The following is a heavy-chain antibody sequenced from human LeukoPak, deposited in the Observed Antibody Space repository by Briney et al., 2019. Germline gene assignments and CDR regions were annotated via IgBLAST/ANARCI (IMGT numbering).Heavy chain of an antibody. CDR2: IYWDDDK. CDR1: GFSLSSTGVG. CDR3: AHRQEGGAYDYLDY. Sequence: SGPTLVKPTQTLTLTCTFSGFSLSSTGVGVGWVRQPPGKALEWLALIYWDDDKRYSPSLKNRVTITKDTSKNQVVLTMTNMDPVDTATYYRAHRQEGGAYDYLDYWGQGTLVTVSS. J-gene: IGHJ4*02. D-gene: IGHD2-2*01. V-gene: IGHV2-5*02.